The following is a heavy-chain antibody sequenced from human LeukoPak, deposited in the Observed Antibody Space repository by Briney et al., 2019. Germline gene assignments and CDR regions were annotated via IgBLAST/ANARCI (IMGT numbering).Heavy chain of an antibody. CDR2: IYYSGST. D-gene: IGHD3-22*01. J-gene: IGHJ5*02. V-gene: IGHV4-39*01. CDR3: ARPDYSSGYYSWFDP. CDR1: GGSISSSPYY. Sequence: SETLSLTCTVSGGSISSSPYYWAWIRQPPGKGLEWIGSIYYSGSTYYNPSLKSRVTISVDTSNNQFSLKLSSVTAADTAVYYCARPDYSSGYYSWFDPWGQGTLVTVSS.